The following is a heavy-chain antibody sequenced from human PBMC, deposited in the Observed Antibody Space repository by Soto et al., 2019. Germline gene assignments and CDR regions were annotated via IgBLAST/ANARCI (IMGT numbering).Heavy chain of an antibody. J-gene: IGHJ5*02. CDR1: GFTFSNYG. CDR3: AKDRGSGSPYKGFRFDP. Sequence: GESLKISCAASGFTFSNYGMSWVRQASGKGLEWVSGISGSGGSTYYADAVKGRFTISRANSKNTLYLQMNSLRAEDTAVYYCAKDRGSGSPYKGFRFDPWGQGTLVTVSS. D-gene: IGHD3-10*01. V-gene: IGHV3-23*01. CDR2: ISGSGGST.